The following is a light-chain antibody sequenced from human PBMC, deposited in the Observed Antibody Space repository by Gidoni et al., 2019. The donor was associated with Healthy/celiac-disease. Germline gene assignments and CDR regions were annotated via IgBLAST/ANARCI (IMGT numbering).Light chain of an antibody. CDR1: QGISSY. J-gene: IGKJ4*01. Sequence: IQLTQSPSSLSASVGDRVTITCRASQGISSYLAWYQQKPGKAPKLLIYAASTLQSGVPSRFSGSGSGKDFTLTISSLQPEDFATYYCQQLNSYLSLTFGGGTKVEIK. CDR2: AAS. CDR3: QQLNSYLSLT. V-gene: IGKV1-9*01.